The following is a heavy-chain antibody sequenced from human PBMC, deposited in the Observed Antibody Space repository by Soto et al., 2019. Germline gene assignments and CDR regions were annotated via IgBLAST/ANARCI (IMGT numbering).Heavy chain of an antibody. CDR3: ARVESCGGPCYSDHPDAFDM. D-gene: IGHD2-21*02. CDR2: INPSGGRT. J-gene: IGHJ3*02. V-gene: IGHV1-46*01. Sequence: QVHLVQTAAQVKRPGASVNISCKASGYMFTRYYIHWVRQAPGQGLQWMGMINPSGGRTKYAQLFQGRVTITADPATNTAHMDLSSLRSDDTAVFYCARVESCGGPCYSDHPDAFDMWGQGTVVTVS. CDR1: GYMFTRYY.